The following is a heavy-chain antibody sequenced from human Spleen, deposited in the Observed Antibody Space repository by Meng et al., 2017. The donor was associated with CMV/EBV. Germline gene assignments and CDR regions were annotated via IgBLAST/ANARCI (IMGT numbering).Heavy chain of an antibody. D-gene: IGHD3-3*01. J-gene: IGHJ4*02. V-gene: IGHV3-49*04. CDR3: IRSGSYGY. CDR2: IRSKAYGGTT. Sequence: GESLKISCTASGFTFGDYAMSWVRQAPGKGLEWVGFIRSKAYGGTTEYAASVKGRFTISRDDSKNIAYLQMNSLKTEDTAVYYCIRSGSYGYWGQGTLVTVSS. CDR1: GFTFGDYA.